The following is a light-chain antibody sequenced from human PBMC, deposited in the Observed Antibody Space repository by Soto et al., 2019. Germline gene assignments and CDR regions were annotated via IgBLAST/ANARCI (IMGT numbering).Light chain of an antibody. J-gene: IGKJ1*01. CDR2: AAS. CDR1: QYISTY. V-gene: IGKV1-39*01. Sequence: DIQMTQSPSSLSASVGDRVSITCRASQYISTYLNWYQQKPGKAPKLLIYAASNLQSGVPSRFSGGGSGTEFTLTISSLQPEDFATYYCQQPYSTVRTFGQGTKVDIK. CDR3: QQPYSTVRT.